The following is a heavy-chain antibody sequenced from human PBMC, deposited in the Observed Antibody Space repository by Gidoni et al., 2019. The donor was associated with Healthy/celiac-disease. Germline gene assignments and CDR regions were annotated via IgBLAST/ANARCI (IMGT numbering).Heavy chain of an antibody. Sequence: EVQLVESGGGLIQPGGSLRLSCAASGFPVSSNYMSWVRQDPGKGLEWVSVIYSGGSTYYADSVKGRFTISRDNSKNTLYLQMNSLRAEDTAVYYCARLGATVTTGGDYWGQGTLVTVSS. D-gene: IGHD4-17*01. V-gene: IGHV3-53*01. CDR3: ARLGATVTTGGDY. J-gene: IGHJ4*02. CDR2: IYSGGST. CDR1: GFPVSSNY.